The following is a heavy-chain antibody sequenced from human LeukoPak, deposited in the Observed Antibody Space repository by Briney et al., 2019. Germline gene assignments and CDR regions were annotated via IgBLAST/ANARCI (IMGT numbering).Heavy chain of an antibody. CDR3: AKGFFGSSNYYLEY. CDR1: GFTYRRYA. D-gene: IGHD6-13*01. CDR2: ITGNGGST. V-gene: IGHV3-23*01. Sequence: PGGSLRLSHAACGFTYRRYAMSWVRQAPGKGLEWVSTITGNGGSTFYADSVKGRFTISRDNSKNTLDLQMNSLRVEDTAVYYCAKGFFGSSNYYLEYWGQGTLVTVSS. J-gene: IGHJ4*02.